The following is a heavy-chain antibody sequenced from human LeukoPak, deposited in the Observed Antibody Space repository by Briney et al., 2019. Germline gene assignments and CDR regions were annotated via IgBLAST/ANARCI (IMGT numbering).Heavy chain of an antibody. CDR3: ARAMWGYASGSLFDY. J-gene: IGHJ4*02. D-gene: IGHD3-10*01. CDR2: ISSSSSTI. Sequence: PGGSLRLSCAASGFTFSSYSMNWVRQAPGKGLEWVSHISSSSSTIYYADSVKGRFTISRDNAKNSLYLQMNSLRVEDTAVYYCARAMWGYASGSLFDYWGQGTLVSVSS. V-gene: IGHV3-48*01. CDR1: GFTFSSYS.